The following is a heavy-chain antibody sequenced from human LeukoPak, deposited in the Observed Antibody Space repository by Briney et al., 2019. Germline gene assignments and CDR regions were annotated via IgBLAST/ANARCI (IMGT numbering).Heavy chain of an antibody. CDR1: GYTFTSYD. D-gene: IGHD6-13*01. V-gene: IGHV1-8*02. Sequence: ASVKVSCKASGYTFTSYDINWVRQATGQGLEWMGWMNPNSGNTGYAQKFQGRITMTRNTSISTAYMELSSLRSEDTAVYYCVRGSYLIDSSSLRGMDVWGQGTTVTVSS. CDR3: VRGSYLIDSSSLRGMDV. CDR2: MNPNSGNT. J-gene: IGHJ6*02.